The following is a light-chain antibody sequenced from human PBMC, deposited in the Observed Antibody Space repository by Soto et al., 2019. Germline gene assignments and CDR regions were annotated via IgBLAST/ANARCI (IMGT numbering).Light chain of an antibody. CDR2: GAS. CDR1: QSVSKS. CDR3: QQYNNWPPIT. J-gene: IGKJ5*01. V-gene: IGKV3-15*01. Sequence: EIVMTQSPATLSVSPGERATLSCRASQSVSKSLAWYQQKPGQAPRLLIFGASTRATGIPARFSGSGSETEFTLTISSLQSEDFAVNYCQQYNNWPPITFGQGTQREI.